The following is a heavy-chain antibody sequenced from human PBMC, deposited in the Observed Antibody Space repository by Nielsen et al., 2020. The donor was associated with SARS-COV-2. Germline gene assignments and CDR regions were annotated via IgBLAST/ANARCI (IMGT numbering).Heavy chain of an antibody. CDR1: GFALRNYA. V-gene: IGHV3-9*01. D-gene: IGHD4-17*01. CDR3: AADYGDYYYGMDV. CDR2: LSWNSGSI. J-gene: IGHJ6*02. Sequence: SLKISCAASGFALRNYAMSWVRQAPGKGLAWVSGLSWNSGSIGYADSVKGRFTISRDNAKNSLYLQMNSLRAEDTALYYCAADYGDYYYGMDVWGQGTTVTVSS.